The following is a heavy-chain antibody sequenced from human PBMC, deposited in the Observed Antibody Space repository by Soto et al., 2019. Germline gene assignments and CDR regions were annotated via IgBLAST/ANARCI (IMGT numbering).Heavy chain of an antibody. CDR2: LYPNDSDT. D-gene: IGHD3-10*01. J-gene: IGHJ4*01. Sequence: EVQLVQSGAEVKKPGESLKISCRVSPYSFTSNWIAWVRQMPGKGLECMGVLYPNDSDTRYSPSFQGQVTISADKSSSTAYLQWGSLKASDTAMYYCARAHYYGSGSYGPSYFDDWGHGTLITVTS. V-gene: IGHV5-51*01. CDR1: PYSFTSNW. CDR3: ARAHYYGSGSYGPSYFDD.